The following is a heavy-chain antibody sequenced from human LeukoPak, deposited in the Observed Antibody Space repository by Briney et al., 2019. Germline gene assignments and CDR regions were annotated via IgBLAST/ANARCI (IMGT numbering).Heavy chain of an antibody. CDR2: IKQDGSEK. J-gene: IGHJ4*02. CDR1: GFTFSSYW. CDR3: ARDQGYYDILTGTTGGGLDY. V-gene: IGHV3-7*01. Sequence: QAGGSLRLSCAASGFTFSSYWMSWVRQAPGKGLEWVASIKQDGSEKYYVDSVKGRFTISRDNAKNSLYLQMNSLRAEDAAVYYCARDQGYYDILTGTTGGGLDYWGQGTLVTVSS. D-gene: IGHD3-9*01.